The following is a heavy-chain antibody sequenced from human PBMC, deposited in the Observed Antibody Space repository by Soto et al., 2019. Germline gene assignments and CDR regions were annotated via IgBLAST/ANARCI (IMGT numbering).Heavy chain of an antibody. CDR3: ARSIAVPSGHIDH. J-gene: IGHJ4*02. V-gene: IGHV4-59*01. D-gene: IGHD6-6*01. CDR1: GGSMSGYY. Sequence: QVQLQESGPGLVKPSETLSLTCRVSGGSMSGYYWSWVSLAPGKGLEWIGYVYYTGSTNYNPSLQSRVSISVDTSNKHFSLSLSLVTAADTAVYFCARSIAVPSGHIDHWGQGIRVTISS. CDR2: VYYTGST.